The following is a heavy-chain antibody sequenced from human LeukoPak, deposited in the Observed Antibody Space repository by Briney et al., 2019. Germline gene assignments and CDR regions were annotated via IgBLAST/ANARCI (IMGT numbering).Heavy chain of an antibody. CDR1: GFTVSSNY. Sequence: QTGGSLRLSCAASGFTVSSNYMSWVRQAPGKGLEWVAVISYDGSNKYYADSVKGRFTISRDNSKNTLYLQMNSLRAEDTAVYYCARVEGYSYGYDYWGQGTLVTVSS. CDR2: ISYDGSNK. CDR3: ARVEGYSYGYDY. V-gene: IGHV3-30-3*01. J-gene: IGHJ4*02. D-gene: IGHD5-18*01.